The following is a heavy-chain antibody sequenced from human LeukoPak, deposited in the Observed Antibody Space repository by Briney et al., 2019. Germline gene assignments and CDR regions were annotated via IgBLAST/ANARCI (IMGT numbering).Heavy chain of an antibody. Sequence: SETLSLTCAVYGGSFSGYYWSWIRQPPGKGPEWTGEINHSGSTNYNPSLKSRVTISVDTSKNQFSLKLSSVTAADTAVYYCARALPPAYWGQGTLVTVSS. CDR1: GGSFSGYY. CDR2: INHSGST. J-gene: IGHJ4*02. CDR3: ARALPPAY. V-gene: IGHV4-34*01.